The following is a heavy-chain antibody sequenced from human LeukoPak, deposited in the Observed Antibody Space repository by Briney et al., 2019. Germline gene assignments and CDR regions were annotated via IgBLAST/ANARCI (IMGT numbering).Heavy chain of an antibody. CDR3: AKVAVVVVVAATTNDY. CDR1: GFTFSSYA. CDR2: ISGSGGST. J-gene: IGHJ4*02. Sequence: PGGSLRLSCAASGFTFSSYAMSWVRQAPGKGLEWVSAISGSGGSTYYADSVKGRFTTSRDNSKNTLYLQMNSLRAEDTAVYYCAKVAVVVVVAATTNDYWGQGTLVTVSS. V-gene: IGHV3-23*01. D-gene: IGHD2-15*01.